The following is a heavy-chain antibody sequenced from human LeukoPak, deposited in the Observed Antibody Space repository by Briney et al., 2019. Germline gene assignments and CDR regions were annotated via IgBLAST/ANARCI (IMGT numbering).Heavy chain of an antibody. V-gene: IGHV3-7*04. J-gene: IGHJ4*02. CDR2: VNPVGSDK. Sequence: PGGSLRLSCAASGFTFSTFWMTWVRQGPGKGLEWVANVNPVGSDKYYVDSLKGRFTISRDNAKNSMYLQMDSLRAEDTAAYYCVRAGYTYGFDYWGQGALATVSS. D-gene: IGHD5-18*01. CDR3: VRAGYTYGFDY. CDR1: GFTFSTFW.